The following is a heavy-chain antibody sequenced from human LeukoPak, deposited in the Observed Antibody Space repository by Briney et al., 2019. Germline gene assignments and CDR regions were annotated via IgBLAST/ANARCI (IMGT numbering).Heavy chain of an antibody. CDR1: GGSISSYY. CDR3: ARGATFNWFDP. D-gene: IGHD5-24*01. CDR2: IYYSGST. Sequence: SETLSLTCTVSGGSISSYYWSWIRQPPGKGLEWIGYIYYSGSTNYNPSLKSRVTISVDRSKNQFSLKLSSVTAADTAVYYCARGATFNWFDPWGQGTLVTVSS. J-gene: IGHJ5*02. V-gene: IGHV4-59*12.